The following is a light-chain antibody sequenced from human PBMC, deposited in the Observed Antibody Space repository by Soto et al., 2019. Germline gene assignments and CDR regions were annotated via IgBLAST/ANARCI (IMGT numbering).Light chain of an antibody. CDR2: AAS. CDR3: LQDYNYPLT. J-gene: IGKJ4*01. CDR1: QAIRND. Sequence: ALQMTQSPSSLSASIGDRVTITCRASQAIRNDLGWFQQKQGKAPKLLISAASSLHSGVPSRFSGSGSGTDFTLTISSLQPEDSATYYCLQDYNYPLTFGGGTKVEIK. V-gene: IGKV1-6*01.